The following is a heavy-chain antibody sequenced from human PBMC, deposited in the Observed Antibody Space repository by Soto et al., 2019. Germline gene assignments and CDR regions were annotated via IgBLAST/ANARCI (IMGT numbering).Heavy chain of an antibody. Sequence: VGSLRLSCAASGFTFSSYSMNWVRQAPGKGLEWVSYISSSSSTIYYADSVKGRFTISRDNAKNSLYLQMNSLRDEDTAVYYCARAGTAFGFDAFDIWGQGTMVTVSS. D-gene: IGHD3-16*01. V-gene: IGHV3-48*02. CDR2: ISSSSSTI. CDR3: ARAGTAFGFDAFDI. CDR1: GFTFSSYS. J-gene: IGHJ3*02.